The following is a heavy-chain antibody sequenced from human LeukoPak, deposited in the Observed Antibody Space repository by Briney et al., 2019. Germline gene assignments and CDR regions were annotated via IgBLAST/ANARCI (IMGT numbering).Heavy chain of an antibody. V-gene: IGHV3-23*01. D-gene: IGHD1-26*01. CDR2: ISGSGGST. J-gene: IGHJ6*03. CDR3: ARDPYSGSYSDYYYYYMDV. Sequence: GGSLRLSCAASGFTFSSYAMSWVRRAPGKGLEWVSAISGSGGSTYYADSVKGRFTISRDNAKNSLYLQLNSLRAEDTAVYYCARDPYSGSYSDYYYYYMDVWGKGTTVTVSS. CDR1: GFTFSSYA.